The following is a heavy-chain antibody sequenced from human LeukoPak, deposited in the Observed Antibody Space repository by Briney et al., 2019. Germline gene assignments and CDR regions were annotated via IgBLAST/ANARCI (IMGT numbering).Heavy chain of an antibody. CDR3: ARDLSGNSGRPDGFDI. J-gene: IGHJ3*02. CDR1: GFTVSDNY. V-gene: IGHV3-53*01. D-gene: IGHD1-26*01. CDR2: IYSGGNT. Sequence: GGSLRLSRAASGFTVSDNYMSWVRQAPGKRLEWVSVIYSGGNTYYADSVKGRFSISRDKSKNTLYLQMNSLRAEDAAVYYCARDLSGNSGRPDGFDIWGQGTMVTVSS.